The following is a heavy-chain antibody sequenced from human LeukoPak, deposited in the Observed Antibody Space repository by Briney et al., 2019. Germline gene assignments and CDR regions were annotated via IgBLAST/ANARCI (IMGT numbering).Heavy chain of an antibody. J-gene: IGHJ4*02. CDR3: ARDTVAGPLYYFDY. Sequence: SETLSLTCTVSGGSISSSSYYWGWIRQPPGKGLEWIGSIYYSGSTYYNPSLKSRVTISVDTSKNQFSLKLSSVTAADPAVYYCARDTVAGPLYYFDYWGQGTLVTVSS. CDR1: GGSISSSSYY. V-gene: IGHV4-39*07. CDR2: IYYSGST. D-gene: IGHD6-19*01.